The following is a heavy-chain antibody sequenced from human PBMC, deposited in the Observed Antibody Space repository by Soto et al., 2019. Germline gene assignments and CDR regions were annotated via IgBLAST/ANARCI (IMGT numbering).Heavy chain of an antibody. Sequence: SGGSLRLSGAASEVTFEKYYMTWVRQAPGKGPEWVANIKPDGSEQYYVDSVKGRFTISRDNANNSLYLQMNSLRAEDTAVYFCARGNWNYYYGFDVWGQGTTVTVSS. CDR1: EVTFEKYY. CDR3: ARGNWNYYYGFDV. D-gene: IGHD1-20*01. J-gene: IGHJ6*02. CDR2: IKPDGSEQ. V-gene: IGHV3-7*01.